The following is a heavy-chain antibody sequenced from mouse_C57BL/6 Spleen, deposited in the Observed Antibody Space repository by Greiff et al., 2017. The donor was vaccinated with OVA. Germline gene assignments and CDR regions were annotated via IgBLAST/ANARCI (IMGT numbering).Heavy chain of an antibody. CDR2: IRDGGSYT. CDR1: GFTFSSYA. CDR3: AREGYDYAMDD. D-gene: IGHD2-2*01. J-gene: IGHJ4*01. Sequence: EVKVVESGGGLVKPGGSLKLSCAASGFTFSSYAMSWVRQTPEKMLEWVATIRDGGSYTYYPDNVTGRFTISRDNAKINLYLQMSHLKSEDTAMYYCAREGYDYAMDDWGQGTSVTVSS. V-gene: IGHV5-4*01.